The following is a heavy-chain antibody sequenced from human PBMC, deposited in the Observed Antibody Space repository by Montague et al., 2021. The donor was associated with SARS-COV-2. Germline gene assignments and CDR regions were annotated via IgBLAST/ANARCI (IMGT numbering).Heavy chain of an antibody. CDR3: ASPGGYCTGGSCYYVY. CDR1: GGSISTYY. Sequence: SETLSLTCSVSGGSISTYYWSWIRQPPGKGLEWIGYIYYSGSTNYNPSLKSRVTISIDTSKNQFSLELSSVTAADMAVYYCASPGGYCTGGSCYYVYWGQGTLVTDSS. V-gene: IGHV4-59*01. CDR2: IYYSGST. J-gene: IGHJ4*02. D-gene: IGHD2-15*01.